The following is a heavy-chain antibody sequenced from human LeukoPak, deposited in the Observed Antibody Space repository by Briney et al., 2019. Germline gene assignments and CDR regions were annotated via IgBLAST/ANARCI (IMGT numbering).Heavy chain of an antibody. V-gene: IGHV3-23*01. CDR2: ISGSGGST. CDR1: GLSFSSYA. CDR3: AKDFVVVTDSAFDI. J-gene: IGHJ3*02. Sequence: PGGSLRLSCAASGLSFSSYAMSWVRQAPGRGLEWVSAISGSGGSTYYADSVKGRFTISRDNSKNTLYLQMNSLRAEDTAVYYCAKDFVVVTDSAFDIWGQGTMVTVSS. D-gene: IGHD2-21*02.